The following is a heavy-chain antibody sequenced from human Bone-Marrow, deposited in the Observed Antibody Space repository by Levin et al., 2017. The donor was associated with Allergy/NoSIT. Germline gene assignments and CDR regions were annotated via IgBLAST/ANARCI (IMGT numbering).Heavy chain of an antibody. J-gene: IGHJ6*02. CDR1: GDSISSGHYY. CDR3: ARDRSYYYYGVDV. CDR2: IYYTGST. V-gene: IGHV4-31*03. Sequence: SQTLSLTCTVSGDSISSGHYYWSWIRQHPGKGLEWIGYIYYTGSTYYNPSLKSRVTISVDTSKNQFSLNLNSVTAADTAVYFCARDRSYYYYGVDVWGHGTTVTVSS.